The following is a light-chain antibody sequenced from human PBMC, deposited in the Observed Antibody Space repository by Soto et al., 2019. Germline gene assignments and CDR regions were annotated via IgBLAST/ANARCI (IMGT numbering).Light chain of an antibody. J-gene: IGLJ1*01. CDR3: SSYAGSNNLV. CDR2: EVT. CDR1: SSDVGRFNY. V-gene: IGLV2-8*01. Sequence: QSALTQPPSASGSPGQSVSISCTGTSSDVGRFNYVSWYQQHPGKAPKLIIYEVTKRPSGVPDRFSGSKSGNTASLTVSGLRAEDEADYYCSSYAGSNNLVFGAGTKLTVL.